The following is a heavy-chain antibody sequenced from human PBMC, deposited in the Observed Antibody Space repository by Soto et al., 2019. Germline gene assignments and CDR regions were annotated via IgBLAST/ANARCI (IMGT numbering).Heavy chain of an antibody. Sequence: GGSLRLSCAASGFTFSSYAMHWVRQAPGKGLEWVAVISYDGSNKYYADSVKGRFTISRDNSKNTLYLQMNSLRAEDTAVYYCAREAHYYDSSGYNPGEYYYYYGMDVWGQGTTVTVSS. J-gene: IGHJ6*02. CDR3: AREAHYYDSSGYNPGEYYYYYGMDV. CDR1: GFTFSSYA. V-gene: IGHV3-30-3*01. D-gene: IGHD3-22*01. CDR2: ISYDGSNK.